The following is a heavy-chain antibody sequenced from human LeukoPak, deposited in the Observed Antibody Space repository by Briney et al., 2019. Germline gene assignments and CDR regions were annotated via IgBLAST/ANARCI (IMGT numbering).Heavy chain of an antibody. D-gene: IGHD6-13*01. CDR3: ARHGIVDSSRKYYFGY. J-gene: IGHJ4*02. V-gene: IGHV4-59*08. CDR2: IYYSGST. Sequence: SETLSLTCTVSGGSISSYYWSWIRQPPGKGLEWIGYIYYSGSTSYNPSLKSRVTISVDTSKNQFSLELSSVTAADTAVYYCARHGIVDSSRKYYFGYWGQGTLVTVSS. CDR1: GGSISSYY.